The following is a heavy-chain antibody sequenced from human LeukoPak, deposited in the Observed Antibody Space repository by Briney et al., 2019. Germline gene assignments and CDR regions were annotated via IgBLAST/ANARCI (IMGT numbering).Heavy chain of an antibody. CDR1: GFTFSSYE. D-gene: IGHD3-16*02. CDR2: ISSSGSTI. J-gene: IGHJ4*02. V-gene: IGHV3-48*03. CDR3: AKTSDYDYVWGSYRPDY. Sequence: GGSLRLSCAASGFTFSSYEMNWVRQAPGKGLEWVSYISSSGSTIYYADSVKGRFTISRDNSKNTLYLQMNSLRAEDTAVYYCAKTSDYDYVWGSYRPDYWGQGTLVTVSS.